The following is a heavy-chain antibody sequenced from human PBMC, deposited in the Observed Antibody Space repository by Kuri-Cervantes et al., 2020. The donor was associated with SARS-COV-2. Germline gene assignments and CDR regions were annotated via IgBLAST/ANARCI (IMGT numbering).Heavy chain of an antibody. CDR3: AKDKYYYDSSGYVY. J-gene: IGHJ4*02. Sequence: GESLKISCVASGFTFSSYAMHWVRQAPGKGLEWVAIISYDANTKYFAESVQGRFTISRDNAQNTLYLQMNSLRAEDTAVYYCAKDKYYYDSSGYVYWGQGTLVTVSS. CDR2: ISYDANTK. D-gene: IGHD3-22*01. V-gene: IGHV3-30*18. CDR1: GFTFSSYA.